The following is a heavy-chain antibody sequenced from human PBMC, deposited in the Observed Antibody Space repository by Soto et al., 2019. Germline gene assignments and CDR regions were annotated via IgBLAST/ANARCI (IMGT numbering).Heavy chain of an antibody. Sequence: ASVKVSCKASGYTFTGYYIHWVREAPGQGLEWMGWINPQTGGTSYAQKFQGGVTLSRDTSINTAYLELSRLRFDDAAVYFCARERYQVISDGMDVWGQGTTVTVSS. V-gene: IGHV1-2*02. CDR2: INPQTGGT. J-gene: IGHJ6*02. CDR3: ARERYQVISDGMDV. CDR1: GYTFTGYY. D-gene: IGHD2-2*01.